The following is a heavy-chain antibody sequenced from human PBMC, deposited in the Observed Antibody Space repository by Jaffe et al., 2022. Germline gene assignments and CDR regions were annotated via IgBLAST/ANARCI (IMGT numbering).Heavy chain of an antibody. V-gene: IGHV5-51*03. CDR2: IYPGDSDT. Sequence: EVQLVQSGAEVKKPGESLKISCKGSGYSFTSYWIGWVRQMPGKGLEWMGIIYPGDSDTRYSPSFQGQVTISADKSISTAYLQWSSLKASDTAMYYCVSRLRGSSPSKIFDYWGQGTLVTVSS. CDR3: VSRLRGSSPSKIFDY. D-gene: IGHD6-13*01. CDR1: GYSFTSYW. J-gene: IGHJ4*02.